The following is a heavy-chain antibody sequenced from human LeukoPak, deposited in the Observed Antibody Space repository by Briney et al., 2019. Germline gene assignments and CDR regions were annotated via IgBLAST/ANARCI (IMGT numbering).Heavy chain of an antibody. Sequence: PGGSLRLSCAVSGFTFSSYAMSWVRQAPGKGLEWVSEIDSSSSTLYADSVKGRFTISRDNAKNLFSLQMDSLRVEDTAVYYCTKEVHDLKTTGPWLHWGQGTMVTVSS. CDR2: IDSSSST. J-gene: IGHJ3*01. CDR1: GFTFSSYA. V-gene: IGHV3-23*03. CDR3: TKEVHDLKTTGPWLH. D-gene: IGHD6-19*01.